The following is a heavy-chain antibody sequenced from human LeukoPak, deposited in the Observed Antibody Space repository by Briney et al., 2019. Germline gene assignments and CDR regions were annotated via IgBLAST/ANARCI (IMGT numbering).Heavy chain of an antibody. D-gene: IGHD3-10*01. J-gene: IGHJ4*02. Sequence: GRSLRLSCAASAFAFSSSGMHWVRQASGKGLEWVALIWYDGSSKYYADSVKGRFAISRDNSKNTLYLQMNSLRAEDTALYYCARDYGSGSYYKGYFDYWGQGTLVTVSS. CDR2: IWYDGSSK. CDR1: AFAFSSSG. V-gene: IGHV3-33*01. CDR3: ARDYGSGSYYKGYFDY.